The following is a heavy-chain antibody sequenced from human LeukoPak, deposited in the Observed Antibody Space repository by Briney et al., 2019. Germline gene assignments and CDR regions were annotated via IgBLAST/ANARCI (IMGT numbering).Heavy chain of an antibody. V-gene: IGHV1-69*06. Sequence: ASVKVSCMASGGTFSSYAISWVRQAPGQGLEWMGGIIPILGTANYAHKFQGRVTITPDKSTSTAYLELSSLRSEDTAVYYCARDTWTVPAAISLGNWFDPWGEGTLVSVSS. D-gene: IGHD2-2*02. CDR1: GGTFSSYA. CDR3: ARDTWTVPAAISLGNWFDP. CDR2: IIPILGTA. J-gene: IGHJ5*02.